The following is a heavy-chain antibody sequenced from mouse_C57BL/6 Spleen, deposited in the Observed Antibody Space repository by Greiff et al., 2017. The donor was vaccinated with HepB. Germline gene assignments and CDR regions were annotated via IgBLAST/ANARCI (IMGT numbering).Heavy chain of an antibody. CDR2: INYDGSST. CDR1: GFTFSDYY. D-gene: IGHD1-1*01. Sequence: VQLVESEGGLVQPGSSMKLSCTASGFTFSDYYMAWVRQVPEKGLEWVANINYDGSSTYYLDSLKSRFIISRDNAKNILYLQMSSLKSEDTATYYCARGTTVVATWDYFDYWGQGTTLTVSS. CDR3: ARGTTVVATWDYFDY. V-gene: IGHV5-16*01. J-gene: IGHJ2*01.